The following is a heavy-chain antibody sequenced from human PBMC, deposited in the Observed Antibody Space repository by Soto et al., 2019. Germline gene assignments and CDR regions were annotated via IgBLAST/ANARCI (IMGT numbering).Heavy chain of an antibody. D-gene: IGHD1-20*01. CDR2: IYYSGST. J-gene: IGHJ4*02. V-gene: IGHV4-61*01. Sequence: SETLSLTCTVSGGSVSSGSYYWSWIRQPPGKGLEWIGYIYYSGSTNYNPSLKSRVTISVDTSKNQFSLKLSSVTAADTAVYYCARGYNWNSPTYFDYWGQGTLVTVSS. CDR1: GGSVSSGSYY. CDR3: ARGYNWNSPTYFDY.